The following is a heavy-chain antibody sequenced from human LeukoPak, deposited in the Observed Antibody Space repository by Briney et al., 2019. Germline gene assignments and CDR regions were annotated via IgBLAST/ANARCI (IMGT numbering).Heavy chain of an antibody. V-gene: IGHV4-30-4*01. CDR3: ARIYDSSGDD. CDR1: GRSFSSVDYY. CDR2: IYYSGST. J-gene: IGHJ4*02. D-gene: IGHD3-22*01. Sequence: SETLSLTCTVSGRSFSSVDYYCSWIRQPRGKGREWIGYIYYSGSTYYNPSLKSRVTISVDTSKNQFSLKLSSVTAADTAVYYCARIYDSSGDDWGQGTLVTVSS.